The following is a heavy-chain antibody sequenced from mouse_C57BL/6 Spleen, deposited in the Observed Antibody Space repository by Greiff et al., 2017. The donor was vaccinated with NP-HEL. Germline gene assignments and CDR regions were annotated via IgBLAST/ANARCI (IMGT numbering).Heavy chain of an antibody. CDR2: INPSSGYT. CDR3: ASHYYGSTSTLDY. CDR1: GYTFTSYW. J-gene: IGHJ2*01. D-gene: IGHD1-1*01. Sequence: QVQLQQSGAELAKPGASVKLSCKASGYTFTSYWMHWVKQRPGQGLEWIGYINPSSGYTKYNQKFKDKATLTADKSSSTAYMQLSSLTYEDSAVYYCASHYYGSTSTLDYWGQGTTLTVSS. V-gene: IGHV1-7*01.